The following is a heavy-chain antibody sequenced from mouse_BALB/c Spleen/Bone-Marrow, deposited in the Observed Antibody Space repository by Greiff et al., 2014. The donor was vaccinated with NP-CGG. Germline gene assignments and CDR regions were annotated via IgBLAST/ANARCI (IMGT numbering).Heavy chain of an antibody. CDR3: ARWLPLAY. D-gene: IGHD2-2*01. V-gene: IGHV14-3*02. J-gene: IGHJ3*01. CDR2: IDPANGNT. CDR1: GFNIKDTY. Sequence: VQLQQSGAELVKPGASVTLSCTASGFNIKDTYMHWVKQRPEQGLEWIGRIDPANGNTKYDPKFQGKATITADTSSNTAYLQLSSLTSEDTAVYYCARWLPLAYWGQGTLVTVSA.